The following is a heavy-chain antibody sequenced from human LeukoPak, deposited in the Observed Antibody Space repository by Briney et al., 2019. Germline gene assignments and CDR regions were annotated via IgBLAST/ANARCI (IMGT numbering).Heavy chain of an antibody. CDR1: GYTFTSYD. CDR3: ARGPPNWGYDY. CDR2: MSPNSGDT. V-gene: IGHV1-8*01. D-gene: IGHD7-27*01. Sequence: ASVTVSFTASGYTFTSYDFNWVRQATGQRPEWMGWMSPNSGDTGYAQKFQDRDTMTRNTSISTAYMELSSLRSDDTAVYYCARGPPNWGYDYWGPGTLVTVSS. J-gene: IGHJ4*02.